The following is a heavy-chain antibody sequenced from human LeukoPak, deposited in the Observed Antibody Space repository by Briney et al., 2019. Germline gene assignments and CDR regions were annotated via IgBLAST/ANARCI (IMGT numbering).Heavy chain of an antibody. V-gene: IGHV4-59*01. D-gene: IGHD6-13*01. CDR3: AGGIGYATSPADH. CDR1: GGSMKNYY. Sequence: PSETLTLTCTVSGGSMKNYYWSWIRQPPGKGLEWIGYIHDTRGTNYNPYLKSRVTMSLDTSKNHFSLSLNSVTAADTAVYFCAGGIGYATSPADHLGQGTLVIVSS. CDR2: IHDTRGT. J-gene: IGHJ5*02.